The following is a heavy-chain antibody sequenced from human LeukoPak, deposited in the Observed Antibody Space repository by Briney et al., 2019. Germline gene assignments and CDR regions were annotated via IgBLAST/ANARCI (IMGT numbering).Heavy chain of an antibody. CDR3: ARDAGIAARPVYYYYYYMDV. Sequence: SVKVSCKASGGAFSSYAISWVRQAPGQGLEWMGGIIPIFGTANYAQKFQGRVTITTDESTSTAYMELSSLRSEDTAVYYCARDAGIAARPVYYYYYYMDVWGKGTTVTVSS. CDR2: IIPIFGTA. V-gene: IGHV1-69*05. J-gene: IGHJ6*03. D-gene: IGHD6-6*01. CDR1: GGAFSSYA.